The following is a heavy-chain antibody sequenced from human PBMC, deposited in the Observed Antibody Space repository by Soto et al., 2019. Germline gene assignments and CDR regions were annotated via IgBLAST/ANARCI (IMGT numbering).Heavy chain of an antibody. CDR1: GFTFSSYG. Sequence: QVQLVESGGGVVQPGRSLRLSCAASGFTFSSYGMHWVRQAPGKGLEWVAVIWYDGSNKYYADSVKGRFTISRDNPKNTLYLQMNSLRAEDTAVYYCASEYCSGGSCNYYGMDVWGQGTTVTVSS. CDR2: IWYDGSNK. CDR3: ASEYCSGGSCNYYGMDV. D-gene: IGHD2-15*01. J-gene: IGHJ6*02. V-gene: IGHV3-33*01.